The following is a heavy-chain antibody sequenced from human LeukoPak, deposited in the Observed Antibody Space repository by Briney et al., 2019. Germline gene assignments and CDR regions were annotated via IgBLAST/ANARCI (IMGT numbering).Heavy chain of an antibody. CDR3: ARTITMVRGVIIKGGFDY. V-gene: IGHV3-48*04. Sequence: GGSLRLSCAASGFTLSSYGMHWVRQAPGKGLEWVSYISSSGSTIYYADSVKGRFTISRDNAKNSLYLQMNSLRAEDTAVYYCARTITMVRGVIIKGGFDYWGQGTLVTVSS. J-gene: IGHJ4*02. D-gene: IGHD3-10*01. CDR2: ISSSGSTI. CDR1: GFTLSSYG.